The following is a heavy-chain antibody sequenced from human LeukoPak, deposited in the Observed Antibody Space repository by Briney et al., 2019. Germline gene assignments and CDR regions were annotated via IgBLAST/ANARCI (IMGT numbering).Heavy chain of an antibody. D-gene: IGHD4-11*01. J-gene: IGHJ5*01. CDR3: AKDAQRGFDFSNSLES. Sequence: PGGSLRLSCRTSGFTFSHFGMHWVRQAPGKGLEWVAVIWSDATEKYYGNSVKGRFTIPRDNYDNTVSLQMNSLRVEDTAVYYCAKDAQRGFDFSNSLESWGQGTVVTVSP. V-gene: IGHV3-33*06. CDR1: GFTFSHFG. CDR2: IWSDATEK.